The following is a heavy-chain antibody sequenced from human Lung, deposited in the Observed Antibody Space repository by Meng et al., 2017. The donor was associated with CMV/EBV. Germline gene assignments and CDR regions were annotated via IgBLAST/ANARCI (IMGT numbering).Heavy chain of an antibody. CDR2: INVDSGNT. V-gene: IGHV1-3*01. D-gene: IGHD2-21*01. CDR1: GYTFTEYA. Sequence: VSCKTSGYTFTEYALQWVRQDPGQRLEWMGWINVDSGNTKYSQNFQGRLTITRDTSATTAYMELSSLRSEDTAVYYCARDVYGGYDSWGQGTLVTVSS. J-gene: IGHJ5*01. CDR3: ARDVYGGYDS.